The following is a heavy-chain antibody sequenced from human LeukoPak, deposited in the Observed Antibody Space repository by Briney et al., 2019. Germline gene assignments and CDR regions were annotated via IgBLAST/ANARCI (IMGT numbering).Heavy chain of an antibody. Sequence: GGSLRLSCAASGFTFSSYWMSWVRQAPGKGLEWVANIKQDGSEKYYVDSVKGRFTISRDNAKNSPYLQMNSLRAEDTAVYYCARDSPSSGWYWGDYYYYYGMDVWGQGTTVTVSS. V-gene: IGHV3-7*01. D-gene: IGHD6-19*01. J-gene: IGHJ6*02. CDR2: IKQDGSEK. CDR3: ARDSPSSGWYWGDYYYYYGMDV. CDR1: GFTFSSYW.